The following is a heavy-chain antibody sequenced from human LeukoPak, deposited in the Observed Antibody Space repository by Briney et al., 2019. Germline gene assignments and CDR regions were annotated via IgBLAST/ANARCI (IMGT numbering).Heavy chain of an antibody. Sequence: PGGSLRLSCAASGFTFSNYAMSWVRQAPGKGLERVANIREDGSEKYYVDSVNGRFTISRDNAKNSLSLQMNSLRAEDMGVYYCARGRGIGAWGQGTTVTVSS. CDR2: IREDGSEK. J-gene: IGHJ6*02. CDR3: ARGRGIGA. V-gene: IGHV3-7*01. CDR1: GFTFSNYA.